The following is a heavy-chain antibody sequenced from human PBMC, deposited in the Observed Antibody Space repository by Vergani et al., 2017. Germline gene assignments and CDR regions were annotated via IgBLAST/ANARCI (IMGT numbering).Heavy chain of an antibody. Sequence: QLQLQESDPGLVKPSETLSLTCTVSGGSISRGYFWGWFRQPPGKGLEWIGNIFHTGLTYSNPSLRSRVAISVDTSRNQFSLKLRSVTAADTAAYFCSRAGLPDAFDIWGQGTLVTVSS. D-gene: IGHD3/OR15-3a*01. CDR2: IFHTGLT. J-gene: IGHJ3*02. CDR1: GGSISRGYF. V-gene: IGHV4-38-2*02. CDR3: SRAGLPDAFDI.